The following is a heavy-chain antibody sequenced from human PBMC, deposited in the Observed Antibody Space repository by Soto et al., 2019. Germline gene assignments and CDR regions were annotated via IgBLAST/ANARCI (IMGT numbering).Heavy chain of an antibody. Sequence: PGGSLRLSCAASGFTFSSYAMSWVRQAPGKGLEWVSAISGSGGSTYYADSVKGRFTISRDNSKNTLYLQMNSLRAEDTAVYYCASHSLYSSSWYSVPNWFDPWGQGTLVTVSS. J-gene: IGHJ5*02. CDR3: ASHSLYSSSWYSVPNWFDP. D-gene: IGHD6-13*01. V-gene: IGHV3-23*01. CDR1: GFTFSSYA. CDR2: ISGSGGST.